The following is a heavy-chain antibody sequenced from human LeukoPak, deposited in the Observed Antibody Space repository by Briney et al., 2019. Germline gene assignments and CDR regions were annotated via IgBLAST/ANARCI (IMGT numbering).Heavy chain of an antibody. CDR2: ISYDGNNK. CDR3: ARDQGDDTLTGYYKGDYYGMDV. J-gene: IGHJ6*02. Sequence: PGRSLRLSCEVSGFTFSSYVMHWVRQAPGKGLEWLALISYDGNNKYYAVPVEGRFTISRDNSKNTLYLQMSSLRAEDTAVYYCARDQGDDTLTGYYKGDYYGMDVWGQGTTVTVS. V-gene: IGHV3-30-3*01. CDR1: GFTFSSYV. D-gene: IGHD3-9*01.